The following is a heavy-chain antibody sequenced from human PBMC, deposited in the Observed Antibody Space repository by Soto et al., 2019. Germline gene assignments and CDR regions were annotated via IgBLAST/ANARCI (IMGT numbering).Heavy chain of an antibody. V-gene: IGHV3-23*01. CDR1: GFTFSSYG. Sequence: GGSLRLSCAASGFTFSSYGMTWVRQAPGKGLEWVSVISGSGITTYYADSVKGRFTISRDNSKNTLYLQMNSLRAEDTAVYYFAKGIRGGSNSNWFDPWGQGTLVTVSS. D-gene: IGHD3-10*01. CDR3: AKGIRGGSNSNWFDP. CDR2: ISGSGITT. J-gene: IGHJ5*02.